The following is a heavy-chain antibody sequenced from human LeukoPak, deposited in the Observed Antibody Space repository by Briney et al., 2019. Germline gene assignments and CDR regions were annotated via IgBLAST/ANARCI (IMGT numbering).Heavy chain of an antibody. CDR2: IYYSGST. CDR3: ASAYYYDSSGYYYVPYYFDY. V-gene: IGHV4-39*01. D-gene: IGHD3-22*01. J-gene: IGHJ4*02. Sequence: SETLSLTCTVSGGSIGSSSYYWGWIRQPPGKGLEWIGSIYYSGSTYYNPSLKSRVTISVDTSKNQFSLKLSSVTAADTAVYYCASAYYYDSSGYYYVPYYFDYWGQGTLVTVSS. CDR1: GGSIGSSSYY.